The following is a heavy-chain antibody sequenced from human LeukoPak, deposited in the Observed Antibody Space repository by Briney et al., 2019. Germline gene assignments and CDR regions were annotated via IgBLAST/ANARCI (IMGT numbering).Heavy chain of an antibody. Sequence: PSETLSLTCSVSGGSISSYYWSWIRQPAGKGLEWIGRIFTTGRTNYNPSLKSRVTISVDKSKNLCSLKLSSVTAADTAVYYCARDQVASYGSGSGWFDPWGQGTLVTVSS. CDR1: GGSISSYY. CDR3: ARDQVASYGSGSGWFDP. D-gene: IGHD3-10*01. J-gene: IGHJ5*02. V-gene: IGHV4-4*07. CDR2: IFTTGRT.